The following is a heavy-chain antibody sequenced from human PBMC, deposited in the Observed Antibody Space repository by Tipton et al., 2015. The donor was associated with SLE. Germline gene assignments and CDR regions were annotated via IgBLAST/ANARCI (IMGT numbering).Heavy chain of an antibody. D-gene: IGHD3/OR15-3a*01. Sequence: TLSLTCTVSGGSFSSGGYYWSWIHQHPGKGLEWVGYIFNSGSTYGGSSYYNPSLKSRVTISLDTSKNQFSLKLNSVTAADTAVYYCARQRGYNYGLYNWFDPWGQGTLVTVSS. CDR2: IFNSGST. V-gene: IGHV4-31*03. CDR3: ARQRGYNYGLYNWFDP. CDR1: GGSFSSGGYY. J-gene: IGHJ5*02.